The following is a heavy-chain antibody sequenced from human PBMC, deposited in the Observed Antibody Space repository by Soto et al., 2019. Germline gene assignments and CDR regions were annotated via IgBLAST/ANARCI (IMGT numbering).Heavy chain of an antibody. J-gene: IGHJ4*02. D-gene: IGHD1-20*01. V-gene: IGHV4-59*01. CDR1: GGSISNYY. Sequence: PSETLSLTCTVSGGSISNYYWNWIRQPPGKGLEWIGYIYYTGSTNYNPSLKSRVTISVDTSKNQLSLKLSSVTAADTAVYYCARPTYNSGSPFDYWGQGTLVTVYS. CDR3: ARPTYNSGSPFDY. CDR2: IYYTGST.